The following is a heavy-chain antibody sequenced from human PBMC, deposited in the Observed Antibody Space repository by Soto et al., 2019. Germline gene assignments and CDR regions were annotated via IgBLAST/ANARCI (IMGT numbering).Heavy chain of an antibody. D-gene: IGHD6-6*01. CDR3: ARDRGIAARTKYYYYGMDV. CDR1: GFTFSSYA. J-gene: IGHJ6*02. CDR2: ISYDGSNK. V-gene: IGHV3-30-3*01. Sequence: QVQLVESGGGVVQPGRSLRLSCAASGFTFSSYAMHWVRQAPGKGLEWVAVISYDGSNKYYADSVKGRFTISRDNSKNPMYLQMNSLRAEDTAVYYCARDRGIAARTKYYYYGMDVWGQGTTVTVSS.